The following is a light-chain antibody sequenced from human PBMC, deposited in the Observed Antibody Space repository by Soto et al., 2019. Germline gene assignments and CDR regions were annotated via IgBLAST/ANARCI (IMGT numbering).Light chain of an antibody. J-gene: IGKJ3*01. V-gene: IGKV1-6*01. Sequence: AIQITQSPSSLSSSILERFTITCRASQGIRNDLGWYQQKPGKAPKVLIYASSNLHSGVPSRFSGSGSGTDFTLTISSLQPEDFATYYCLQDYNYPHTFGPGTKVDIK. CDR3: LQDYNYPHT. CDR1: QGIRND. CDR2: ASS.